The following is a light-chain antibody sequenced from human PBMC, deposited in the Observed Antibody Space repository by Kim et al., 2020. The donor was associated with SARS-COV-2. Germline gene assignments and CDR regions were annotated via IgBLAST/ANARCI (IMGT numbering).Light chain of an antibody. CDR1: SGHSSYV. V-gene: IGLV4-69*01. J-gene: IGLJ2*01. CDR3: QTWSTGIRV. Sequence: ASVKLTCNLSSGHSSYVIAWHQQQPEKGPRFLMKLNSDGSHSKGDGIPDRFSGSSSGAERYLTISSLQSEDEADYYCQTWSTGIRVFGGGTQLTVL. CDR2: LNSDGSH.